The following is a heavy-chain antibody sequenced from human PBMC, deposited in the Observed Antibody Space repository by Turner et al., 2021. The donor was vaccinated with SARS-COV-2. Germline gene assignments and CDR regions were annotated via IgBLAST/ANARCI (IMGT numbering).Heavy chain of an antibody. D-gene: IGHD6-19*01. Sequence: QVQLQESGPGLVKPSETLALTCPVSGDSISSYYWIWIRQPPWKGLEWIGYIYYSGSTNYNPSLKSRVTISVDTSKNQFSLKLTSVTAADTAVYYCARSGGWYFGYFDYWGQGTLVTVSS. J-gene: IGHJ4*02. CDR3: ARSGGWYFGYFDY. CDR1: GDSISSYY. V-gene: IGHV4-59*01. CDR2: IYYSGST.